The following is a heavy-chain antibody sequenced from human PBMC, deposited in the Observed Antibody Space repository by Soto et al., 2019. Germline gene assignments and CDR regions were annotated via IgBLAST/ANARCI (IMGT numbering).Heavy chain of an antibody. CDR2: IWYDGSST. J-gene: IGHJ5*02. D-gene: IGHD3-10*01. V-gene: IGHV3-33*01. CDR3: ARDRYSPMVPASEAVHWFDP. Sequence: GGSLRLSCAASGFSFSTYGMHWVRQAPGKGLEWVALIWYDGSSTDYAGSVKGRFTISRHNSKNTLYLQMNNLRAEDTAVYYCARDRYSPMVPASEAVHWFDPWGQGTLVTVSS. CDR1: GFSFSTYG.